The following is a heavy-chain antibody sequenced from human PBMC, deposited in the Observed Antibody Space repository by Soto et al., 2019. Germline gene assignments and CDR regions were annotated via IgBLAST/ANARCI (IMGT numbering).Heavy chain of an antibody. CDR3: ARDTYSGYDFGP. CDR1: GASVAGGSYY. CDR2: IPSSVRP. D-gene: IGHD5-12*01. Sequence: QVQLRESGPGLVKPSQTLSLTCSVSGASVAGGSYYWSWVRQPPVKGLVWIGYIPSSVRPFYNPSLTSRGTISADTSKNQLSQQWTSVTATYTAVYYCARDTYSGYDFGPLGQGTLVTVSS. J-gene: IGHJ5*02. V-gene: IGHV4-30-4*01.